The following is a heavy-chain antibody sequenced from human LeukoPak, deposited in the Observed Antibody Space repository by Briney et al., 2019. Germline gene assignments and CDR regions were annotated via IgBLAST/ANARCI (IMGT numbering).Heavy chain of an antibody. CDR2: IYNSGST. CDR3: ARHSSPYYGMDV. CDR1: GGSINSYY. J-gene: IGHJ6*02. Sequence: PSETLSLTCTVSGGSINSYYWSWIRQPPGKGLEWIGYIYNSGSTNYNPSLKSRVTISVDTSKNQFSVKLSSVTAADTAVYYCARHSSPYYGMDVWGQGTTVTVSS. V-gene: IGHV4-59*08.